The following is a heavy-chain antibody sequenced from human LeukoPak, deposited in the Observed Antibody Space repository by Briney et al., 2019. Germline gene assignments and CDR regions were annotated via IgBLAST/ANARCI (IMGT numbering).Heavy chain of an antibody. Sequence: ASVKVSCKAPGYTFTGYDINWVRQATGQGLEWMGWMNPYTGDTGYAQKFQGRVTMTRNTSIGTAYMELSGLRSEDTAVYYCTRGSLSGSSRDYWGQGTLVTVSS. V-gene: IGHV1-8*01. CDR2: MNPYTGDT. CDR3: TRGSLSGSSRDY. J-gene: IGHJ4*02. D-gene: IGHD1-26*01. CDR1: GYTFTGYD.